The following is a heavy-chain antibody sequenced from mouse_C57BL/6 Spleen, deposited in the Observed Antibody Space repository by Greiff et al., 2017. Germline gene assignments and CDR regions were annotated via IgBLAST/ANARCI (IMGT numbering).Heavy chain of an antibody. V-gene: IGHV1-62-2*01. Sequence: VQLQQSGAELVKPGASVTLSCKASGYTFSEYPIHRVKQRSGQGLAWIGWFYPGSGSITYTEKFKDKATFTADKDSSTVYMELSRLTAEDAAGYFWERDGGDYYGSSPYAMDYWGEGTSVTVCS. CDR2: FYPGSGSI. D-gene: IGHD1-1*01. CDR1: GYTFSEYP. J-gene: IGHJ4*01. CDR3: ERDGGDYYGSSPYAMDY.